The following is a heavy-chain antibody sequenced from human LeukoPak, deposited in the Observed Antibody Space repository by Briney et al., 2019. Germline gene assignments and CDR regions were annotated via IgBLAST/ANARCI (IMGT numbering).Heavy chain of an antibody. CDR1: GGSISSGDYY. V-gene: IGHV4-30-4*01. CDR2: IYYSGST. CDR3: ARGDYYGSGIHFDY. D-gene: IGHD3-10*01. Sequence: PSETLSLTCSVSGGSISSGDYYWSWIRQPPGKGLEWIGYIYYSGSTYYNPSLKSRVTISVDTSKNQFSLKLSSVTAADTAVYYCARGDYYGSGIHFDYWGQGTLVTVSS. J-gene: IGHJ4*02.